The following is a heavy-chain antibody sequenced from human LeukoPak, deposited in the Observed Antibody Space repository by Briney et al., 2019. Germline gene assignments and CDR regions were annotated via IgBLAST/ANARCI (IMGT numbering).Heavy chain of an antibody. D-gene: IGHD3-3*01. J-gene: IGHJ3*02. CDR1: GYTFTTHT. CDR3: ATDRNGYYYDAFDI. CDR2: INTNTGNP. Sequence: ASVKVSCKASGYTFTTHTMNWVRQAPGQGLEWMGWINTNTGNPTYAQGVTGEFVFSLDTSVSTAYLQISSLKAEDTAVYYCATDRNGYYYDAFDIWGQGTMVTVSS. V-gene: IGHV7-4-1*02.